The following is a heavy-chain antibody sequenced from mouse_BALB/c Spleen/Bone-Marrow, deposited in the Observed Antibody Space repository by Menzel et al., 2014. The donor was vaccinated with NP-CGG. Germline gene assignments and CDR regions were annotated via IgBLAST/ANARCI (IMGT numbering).Heavy chain of an antibody. CDR3: ARHDYAY. CDR2: ISSGGSYT. Sequence: EVMLVESGGGLVKPGGSPKLSCAASGFTFSSYAMSWVRQTPEKRLEWVATISSGGSYTYYPDSVKGRFTISRDNAKNTLYLQMSSLRSEDTAMYYCARHDYAYWGQGTLVTVSA. J-gene: IGHJ3*01. V-gene: IGHV5-9-1*01. CDR1: GFTFSSYA. D-gene: IGHD2-4*01.